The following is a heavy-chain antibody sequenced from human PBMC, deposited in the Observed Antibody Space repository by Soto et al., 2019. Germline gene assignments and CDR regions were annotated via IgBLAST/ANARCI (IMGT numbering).Heavy chain of an antibody. CDR1: GFTFSSHW. V-gene: IGHV3-74*01. D-gene: IGHD3-3*01. J-gene: IGHJ4*02. CDR2: VNSDGSST. CDR3: ARDWSPYYDFWSGFYTYFDY. Sequence: EVHLVESGGGLVQPGGSLRLSCAVSGFTFSSHWMHWVRQAPGMGLVWVSRVNSDGSSTNYADSVKGRFTISRDNAKNTQYLQMNSLRPDDTAVYYCARDWSPYYDFWSGFYTYFDYWGQGALVTVSS.